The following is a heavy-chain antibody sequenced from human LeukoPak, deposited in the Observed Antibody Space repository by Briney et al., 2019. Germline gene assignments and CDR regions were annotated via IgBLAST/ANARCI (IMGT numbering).Heavy chain of an antibody. CDR2: IYHTGST. D-gene: IGHD1-26*01. CDR1: GGSISSYY. Sequence: PSETLSLTCTVSGGSISSYYWSWIRQPAGKGLEWIGYIYHTGSTNYSPSLKSRVTMSVDASRNQFSLKLVSVTAADTAVYYCARDRGTTGYYYLDSWGQGILVTVSS. J-gene: IGHJ4*02. V-gene: IGHV4-59*01. CDR3: ARDRGTTGYYYLDS.